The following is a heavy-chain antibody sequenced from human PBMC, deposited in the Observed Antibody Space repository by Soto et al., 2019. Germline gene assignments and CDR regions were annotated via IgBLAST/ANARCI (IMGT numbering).Heavy chain of an antibody. CDR2: IGGSGDLT. D-gene: IGHD2-2*01. CDR1: GFTFSNCA. Sequence: GGSLRLSCAASGFTFSNCAMNWVRQAPGKGLEWVSGIGGSGDLTYYANAVKGRFTVSRDNSKNTLYMQMSSLRVEATAIYYCAKDTVVVPDAMDYWGQGTLVTVSS. J-gene: IGHJ4*02. CDR3: AKDTVVVPDAMDY. V-gene: IGHV3-23*01.